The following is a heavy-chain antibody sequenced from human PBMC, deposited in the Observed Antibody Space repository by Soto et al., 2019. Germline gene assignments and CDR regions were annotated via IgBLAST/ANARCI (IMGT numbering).Heavy chain of an antibody. CDR2: FIPMLGIA. CDR3: ASLYDDTSGKFDY. D-gene: IGHD3-22*01. Sequence: QVQLVQSGAEVKRPGSSVKVCCKASGDSFSRSTFSWVRQAPGQGLEWMGRFIPMLGIANYAQTFQGRVTITADKTTSTAYMDLSSLRSEDTAVYYCASLYDDTSGKFDYWGQGTLVTVSS. CDR1: GDSFSRST. V-gene: IGHV1-69*02. J-gene: IGHJ4*02.